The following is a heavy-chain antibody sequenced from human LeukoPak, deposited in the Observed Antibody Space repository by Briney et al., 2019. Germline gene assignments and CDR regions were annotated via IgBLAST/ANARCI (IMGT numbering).Heavy chain of an antibody. CDR2: ISAYNGNT. CDR1: GYTFTSYG. V-gene: IGHV1-18*01. Sequence: ASVKVSCKASGYTFTSYGISWVRQAPGQGLEWMGWISAYNGNTNYAQKLQGRVTITTDTSTSTAYMELRSLRSDDTAVYYCARIVLRYFDWLTSPYNWFDPWGQGTLVTVSS. D-gene: IGHD3-9*01. J-gene: IGHJ5*02. CDR3: ARIVLRYFDWLTSPYNWFDP.